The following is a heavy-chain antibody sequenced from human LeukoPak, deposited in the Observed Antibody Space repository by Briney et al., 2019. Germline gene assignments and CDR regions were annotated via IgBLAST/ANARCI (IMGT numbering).Heavy chain of an antibody. CDR3: ARLRRNSDKSGFYYYYDY. D-gene: IGHD3-22*01. Sequence: GVSVRLPCTASGLTLNSFSFIWVRQCPGEGLEWVSSINTVASYIYYADSVKGRFTISRDNSKNSLYLQMNSLRAEDTGVYYCARLRRNSDKSGFYYYYDYWGQGTLVTVS. CDR2: INTVASYI. V-gene: IGHV3-21*06. CDR1: GLTLNSFS. J-gene: IGHJ4*02.